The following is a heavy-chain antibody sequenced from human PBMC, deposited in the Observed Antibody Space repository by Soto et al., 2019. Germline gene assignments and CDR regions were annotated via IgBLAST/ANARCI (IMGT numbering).Heavy chain of an antibody. CDR2: ISGSGGST. D-gene: IGHD4-17*01. V-gene: IGHV3-23*01. J-gene: IGHJ6*02. CDR3: AKDLLTTEYYYNYGMDV. Sequence: GGSLRLSCAASGFTFSSHAMSWVRLAPGKGLEWVSAISGSGGSTYYADSVKGRFTISRDNSKNTLYLQMSSLRAEDTAEYYCAKDLLTTEYYYNYGMDVWGQGTTVTVSS. CDR1: GFTFSSHA.